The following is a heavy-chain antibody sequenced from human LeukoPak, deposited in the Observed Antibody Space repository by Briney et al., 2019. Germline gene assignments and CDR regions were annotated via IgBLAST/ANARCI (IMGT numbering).Heavy chain of an antibody. Sequence: PGGSLRLSCTDSGVSFSDNFMGWLRQAPGKGLEWVSYVSSRGDTIYYSDAVQGRFSISRDSSKRSLYLQMNRLRVNDTAVYYCARGGYGWTFKQWGQGTLVSVSS. CDR3: ARGGYGWTFKQ. V-gene: IGHV3-11*01. CDR1: GVSFSDNF. CDR2: VSSRGDTI. D-gene: IGHD3-16*01. J-gene: IGHJ1*01.